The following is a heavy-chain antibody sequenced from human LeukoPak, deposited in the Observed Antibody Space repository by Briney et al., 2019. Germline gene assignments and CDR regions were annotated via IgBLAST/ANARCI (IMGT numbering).Heavy chain of an antibody. V-gene: IGHV3-30*02. D-gene: IGHD6-13*01. J-gene: IGHJ6*03. CDR2: IRYDGSNK. Sequence: GGSLRLSCAASGFTFSSYGMHWVRQAPGKGLEWVAFIRYDGSNKYYADSVKGRFTISRDNSKNTLYLQMNSLRAEDTAVYYCAKGGGSSWLYYYYYYYMDVWGKGTTVTVSS. CDR3: AKGGGSSWLYYYYYYYMDV. CDR1: GFTFSSYG.